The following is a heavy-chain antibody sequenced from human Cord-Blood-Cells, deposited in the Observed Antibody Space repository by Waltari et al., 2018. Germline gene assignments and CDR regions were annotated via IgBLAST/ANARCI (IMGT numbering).Heavy chain of an antibody. Sequence: EVQLVESGGGLVKPGGSLRLSCAASGFTFSSYSMTWSRQAPGKGLEWVSSISSSSSYIYYADSVKGRFTISRDNAKNSLYLQMNSLRAEDTAVYYCARDLELGNWFDPWGQGTLVTVSS. V-gene: IGHV3-21*01. CDR2: ISSSSSYI. J-gene: IGHJ5*02. CDR1: GFTFSSYS. D-gene: IGHD7-27*01. CDR3: ARDLELGNWFDP.